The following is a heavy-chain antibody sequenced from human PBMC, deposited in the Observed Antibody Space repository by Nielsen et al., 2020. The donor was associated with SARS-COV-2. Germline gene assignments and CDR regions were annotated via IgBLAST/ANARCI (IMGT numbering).Heavy chain of an antibody. D-gene: IGHD2-8*01. CDR1: GYSFTSYW. CDR3: ARLPSPSRGYCTNGVCYGDYYGMDV. CDR2: IYPGDSDT. Sequence: GESLKISCKGSGYSFTSYWIGWVRQMPGKGLEWMGIIYPGDSDTRYSPSFQGQVTISADKSISTAYLQWSSLKASDTAMYYCARLPSPSRGYCTNGVCYGDYYGMDVWGQGTTVTVSS. J-gene: IGHJ6*02. V-gene: IGHV5-51*01.